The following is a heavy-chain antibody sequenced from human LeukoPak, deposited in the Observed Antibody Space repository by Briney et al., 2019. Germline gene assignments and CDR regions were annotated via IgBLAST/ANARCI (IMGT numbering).Heavy chain of an antibody. Sequence: SQTLSLTCTVSGGSISSGGYYWSWIRQHPGKGLEWIGYIYYSGSTYYNPSLKSRVTISVDRSKNQFSLKLSSVTAADTAVYYCARGAAEWLLYPTPYFDYWGQGTLVTVSS. CDR3: ARGAAEWLLYPTPYFDY. J-gene: IGHJ4*02. CDR2: IYYSGST. CDR1: GGSISSGGYY. V-gene: IGHV4-31*03. D-gene: IGHD3-3*01.